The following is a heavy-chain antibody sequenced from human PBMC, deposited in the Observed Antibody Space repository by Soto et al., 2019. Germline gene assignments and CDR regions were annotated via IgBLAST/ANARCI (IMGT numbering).Heavy chain of an antibody. CDR3: ARSIAARPTRPFDY. CDR1: GYTFTGYY. Sequence: ASVKVSCKASGYTFTGYYMHWVRQAPGQGLEWMGWINPNSGGTNYAQKFQGWVTMTRDTSISTAYMELSRLRSDDTAVYYCARSIAARPTRPFDYWGQGTLVTVSS. CDR2: INPNSGGT. J-gene: IGHJ4*02. V-gene: IGHV1-2*04. D-gene: IGHD6-6*01.